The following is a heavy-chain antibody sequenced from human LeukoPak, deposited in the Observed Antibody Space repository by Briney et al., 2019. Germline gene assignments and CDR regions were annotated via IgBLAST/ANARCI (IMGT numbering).Heavy chain of an antibody. CDR1: GGSFSGYY. J-gene: IGHJ4*02. V-gene: IGHV4-59*01. CDR3: ARDAGTH. Sequence: SETLSLTCAVYGGSFSGYYWSWIRQPPGKGLEWIGYIYYNGSTNYNPSLKSRVTISVDTSKNQFSLKLSSVTAADTAVYYCARDAGTHWGRGTLVTVSS. CDR2: IYYNGST.